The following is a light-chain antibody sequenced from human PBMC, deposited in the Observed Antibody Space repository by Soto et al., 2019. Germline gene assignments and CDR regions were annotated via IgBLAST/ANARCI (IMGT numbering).Light chain of an antibody. V-gene: IGLV2-14*01. CDR2: DVS. Sequence: QPVLTQPASVSGSPGQSITISCTGTSSDVGGYNYVSWYQQHPGKAPKLMIYDVSNRPSGVSNRFSGSKSGNTASLTISGFQAEDEADYYCSSYTSSSTLGVFGGGTKLTVL. J-gene: IGLJ3*02. CDR3: SSYTSSSTLGV. CDR1: SSDVGGYNY.